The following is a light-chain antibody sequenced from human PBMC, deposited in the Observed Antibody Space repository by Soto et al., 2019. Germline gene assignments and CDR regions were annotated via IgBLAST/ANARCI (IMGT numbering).Light chain of an antibody. V-gene: IGKV1-39*01. CDR3: QQSYSTIWT. CDR1: QSISSY. CDR2: AAS. Sequence: DIQMTQSPSSLSASVGDRVTITCRASQSISSYLNWYQQKPGKAPKLLIYAASSLQSGVPSRFSCRGSGTDFTLTISSLQPEDFATYYCQQSYSTIWTFGQGTKVEIK. J-gene: IGKJ1*01.